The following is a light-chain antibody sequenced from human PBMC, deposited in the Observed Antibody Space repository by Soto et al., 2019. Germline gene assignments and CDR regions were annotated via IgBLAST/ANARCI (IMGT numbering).Light chain of an antibody. V-gene: IGKV3-20*01. CDR3: QQYGSSGT. Sequence: EIVLTQSPGTLSLAPGEGATLSCRTSQSVSNNYLAWYQQKPGQAPRLLIYGASNRATGIPDRFSGSGSGTDPTLTISRLEPEDFAVYYCQQYGSSGTFGQGTKVDIK. CDR1: QSVSNNY. J-gene: IGKJ1*01. CDR2: GAS.